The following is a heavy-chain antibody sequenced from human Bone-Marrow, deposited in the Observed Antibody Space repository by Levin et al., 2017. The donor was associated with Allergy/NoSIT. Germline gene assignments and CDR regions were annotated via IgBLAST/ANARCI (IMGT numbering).Heavy chain of an antibody. V-gene: IGHV3-23*01. CDR1: GFTFSSYA. CDR3: ARGIGGGNSVYFDC. CDR2: ISGSADTT. D-gene: IGHD4-23*01. J-gene: IGHJ4*02. Sequence: GGSLRLSCAASGFTFSSYAMNWVRQAPGKGLEWVSIISGSADTTSYADSVKGRFTISRDNSKNTLYLQMNSLRAEDTAVYYCARGIGGGNSVYFDCWGQGTLVTVSS.